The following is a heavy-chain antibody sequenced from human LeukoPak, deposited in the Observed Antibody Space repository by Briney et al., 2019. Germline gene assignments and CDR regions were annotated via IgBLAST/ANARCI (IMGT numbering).Heavy chain of an antibody. CDR2: INHSGST. D-gene: IGHD2-15*01. V-gene: IGHV4-34*01. Sequence: PSETLSLTCAVYGGSFSGYYWSWIRQPPGKWREWIGEINHSGSTNYNPSLKSRVTISVDTSKNQFSLKLSSVTAADTAVYYCARGVNCSGGSCYSHYMDVWGKGTTVTVSS. CDR1: GGSFSGYY. CDR3: ARGVNCSGGSCYSHYMDV. J-gene: IGHJ6*03.